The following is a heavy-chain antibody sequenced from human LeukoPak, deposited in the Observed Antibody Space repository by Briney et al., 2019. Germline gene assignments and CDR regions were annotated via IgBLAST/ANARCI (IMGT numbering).Heavy chain of an antibody. Sequence: SETLSLTCTVSGYSMNSHYWTWIRQSPGQGLEWMGFVYYSGRTNYNPSHKSRATISVDTSNNQFSMRLYSVTAADTAIYYCAREPLYSGTYGYFDFWGPGILVTVSS. J-gene: IGHJ4*02. CDR2: VYYSGRT. CDR3: AREPLYSGTYGYFDF. CDR1: GYSMNSHY. V-gene: IGHV4-59*11. D-gene: IGHD1-26*01.